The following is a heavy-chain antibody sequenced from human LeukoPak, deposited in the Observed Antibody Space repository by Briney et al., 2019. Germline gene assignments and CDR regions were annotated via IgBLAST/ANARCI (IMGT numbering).Heavy chain of an antibody. V-gene: IGHV3-43*01. J-gene: IGHJ4*02. CDR1: VFTFDDYT. CDR3: AKDKFSGGSGSYYSGYFDY. CDR2: ISWDGGST. Sequence: GGPLRLSCAASVFTFDDYTMHWVRQAPGKGLEWVSLISWDGGSTYYADSVKGRFTISRDNSKNSLYLQMNSLRTEDTALYYCAKDKFSGGSGSYYSGYFDYWGQGTLVTVSS. D-gene: IGHD3-10*01.